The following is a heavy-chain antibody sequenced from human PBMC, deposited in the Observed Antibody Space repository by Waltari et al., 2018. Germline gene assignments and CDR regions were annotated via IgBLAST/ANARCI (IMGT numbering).Heavy chain of an antibody. CDR1: GGSISSYY. V-gene: IGHV4-4*07. J-gene: IGHJ6*02. Sequence: QVQLQESGPGLVKPSETLSLTCTVSGGSISSYYWSWIRQPAGKGLEWIGRIYPSGSTNYNPSLKSRVTMSVDTSKNQFSLKLSSVTTADTAVYYCARDDNILTGYYGMDVWGQGTTVTVSS. D-gene: IGHD3-9*01. CDR3: ARDDNILTGYYGMDV. CDR2: IYPSGST.